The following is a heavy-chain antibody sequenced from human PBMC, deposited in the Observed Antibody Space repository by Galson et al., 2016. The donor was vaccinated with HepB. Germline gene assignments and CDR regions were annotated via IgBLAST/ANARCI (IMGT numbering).Heavy chain of an antibody. J-gene: IGHJ4*02. Sequence: SETLSLTCTVSGGSISSSGSYWGWIRRPPGKGLEWIGNIYHSGSTFYNPSLKSRVTISVDTFKNQFFLKLSSVTAADTAVYYCARRGVSRTVLMWFGASYYFDYWGQGTLVTVSS. CDR2: IYHSGST. V-gene: IGHV4-39*01. D-gene: IGHD3-10*01. CDR3: ARRGVSRTVLMWFGASYYFDY. CDR1: GGSISSSGSY.